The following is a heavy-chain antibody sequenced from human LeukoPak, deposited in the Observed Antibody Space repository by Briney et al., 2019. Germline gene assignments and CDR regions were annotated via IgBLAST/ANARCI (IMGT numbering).Heavy chain of an antibody. CDR1: GYSFTDYF. V-gene: IGHV1-69-2*01. D-gene: IGHD3-22*01. CDR2: VDPEDGEA. Sequence: ASVKVSCKASGYSFTDYFIHWVQQAPGKGFEWMGRVDPEDGEAINAGKFQGRVTITADRSTDTAYMELSSLRSDDTAVYFCARERSPHYVDSSGYSFWGQGTLVTVFS. J-gene: IGHJ4*02. CDR3: ARERSPHYVDSSGYSF.